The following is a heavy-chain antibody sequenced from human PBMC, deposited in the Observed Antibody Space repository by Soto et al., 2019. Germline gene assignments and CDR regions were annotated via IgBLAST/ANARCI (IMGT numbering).Heavy chain of an antibody. CDR3: AKGQGFSAYYYGMDV. Sequence: EVQLSESGGGLVQPGGSLRLSCAVSGFSFAGYAMSWVRQAPGKGLEWVSGISGGGASTYYAGSVKGRFTISRDNSGYTVSLQMNSLIAADTAVYYCAKGQGFSAYYYGMDVWGQGTAVTVSS. J-gene: IGHJ6*02. CDR1: GFSFAGYA. D-gene: IGHD6-19*01. CDR2: ISGGGAST. V-gene: IGHV3-23*01.